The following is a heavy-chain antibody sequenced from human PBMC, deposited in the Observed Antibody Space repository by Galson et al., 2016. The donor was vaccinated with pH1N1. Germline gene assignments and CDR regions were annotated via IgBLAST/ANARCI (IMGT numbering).Heavy chain of an antibody. J-gene: IGHJ3*02. CDR1: GYTYW. V-gene: IGHV5-51*01. CDR3: ASRLGSSWSFDM. Sequence: QSGAEVTKPGESLKISCKGPGYTYWIAWVRQMPGKGLELMGIIYPGDSDTTYSPSFQGQVTISADKSISTAYLQWSSLKASDTAMYYCASRLGSSWSFDMWGQGTMVTVSS. CDR2: IYPGDSDT. D-gene: IGHD5/OR15-5a*01.